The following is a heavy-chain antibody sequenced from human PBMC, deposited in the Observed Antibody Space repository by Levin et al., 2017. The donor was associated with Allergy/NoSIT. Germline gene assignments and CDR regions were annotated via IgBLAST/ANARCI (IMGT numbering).Heavy chain of an antibody. CDR3: AKDAIRGSDQPYYFDY. D-gene: IGHD6-19*01. CDR2: IINRGVGT. CDR1: GFTFNNYA. J-gene: IGHJ4*02. Sequence: GESLKISCAASGFTFNNYAMSWVRQAPGKGLEWVPAIINRGVGTYYADSVKGRFTISRDNSKNTMYLQMNSLRAEDTAVYFCAKDAIRGSDQPYYFDYWGQGTLVTASS. V-gene: IGHV3-23*01.